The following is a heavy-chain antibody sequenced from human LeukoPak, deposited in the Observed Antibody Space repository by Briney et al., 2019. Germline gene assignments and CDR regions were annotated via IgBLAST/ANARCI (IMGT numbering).Heavy chain of an antibody. CDR3: ARATFSAYCGGDCYSDAFDI. Sequence: SETLSLTCTVSGGSISSYYWSWIRQPPGKGLEWIGYIYYSGSTYYNPSLKSRVTISVDTSKNQFSLKLSSVTAADTAVYYCARATFSAYCGGDCYSDAFDIWGQGTMVTVSS. CDR2: IYYSGST. J-gene: IGHJ3*02. D-gene: IGHD2-21*02. V-gene: IGHV4-59*12. CDR1: GGSISSYY.